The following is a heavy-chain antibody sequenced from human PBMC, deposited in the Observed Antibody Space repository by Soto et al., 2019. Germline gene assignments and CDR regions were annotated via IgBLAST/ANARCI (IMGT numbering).Heavy chain of an antibody. V-gene: IGHV3-49*03. J-gene: IGHJ4*02. D-gene: IGHD2-21*02. CDR1: GFTFADYA. CDR2: IRSKGYGGTT. CDR3: TRDSGCGGDCYENYFDY. Sequence: GGSLRLSCTASGFTFADYAMSWFRQAPGKGLEWVGFIRSKGYGGTTDHAASVKGRFTISRDDSKSIAYLQMNSLKPEDTAVYYCTRDSGCGGDCYENYFDYWGQGTLVTVS.